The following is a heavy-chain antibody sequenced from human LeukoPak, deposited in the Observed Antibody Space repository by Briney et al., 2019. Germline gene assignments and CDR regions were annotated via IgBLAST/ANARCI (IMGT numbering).Heavy chain of an antibody. CDR3: ARDYCAGGACFGRWFDP. D-gene: IGHD2-21*02. Sequence: SETLSLTCTVSGGSISSIDSYWGWVRQPPGKGLEWIVRVYHRGTTVLNSSLKSRVSLYVDTSKNEFSLRMTSVSAADTAVYYCARDYCAGGACFGRWFDPWGQGTLVTVSS. V-gene: IGHV4-39*02. CDR1: GGSISSIDSY. CDR2: VYHRGTT. J-gene: IGHJ5*02.